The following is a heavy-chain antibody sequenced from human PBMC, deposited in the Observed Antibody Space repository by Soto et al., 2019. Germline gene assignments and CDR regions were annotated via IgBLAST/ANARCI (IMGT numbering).Heavy chain of an antibody. V-gene: IGHV4-4*07. CDR2: IYTSGST. CDR3: ARGQGRGYCSSTSCYAFDY. J-gene: IGHJ4*02. D-gene: IGHD2-2*01. CDR1: GVSISSYY. Sequence: SETLSLTCTVSGVSISSYYWSWIRQAAGKGLEWIGRIYTSGSTNYNPSLKSRVTMSVDTSKNQFSLKLSSVTAADMAVYYCARGQGRGYCSSTSCYAFDYWGQGTRVTVSS.